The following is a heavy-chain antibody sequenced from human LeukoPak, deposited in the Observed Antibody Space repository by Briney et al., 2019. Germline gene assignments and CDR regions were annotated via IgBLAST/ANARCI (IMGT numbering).Heavy chain of an antibody. D-gene: IGHD3-22*01. CDR2: INPNSGGT. CDR3: ARGLYYDSSGYYIDY. CDR1: GYTFTGYY. J-gene: IGHJ4*02. Sequence: ASVKVSCKASGYTFTGYYMHWVRQAPGQGLEWMGWINPNSGGTNYAQKFQGRVTMTRDTSISTAYMELSRLRSDDTAVYYCARGLYYDSSGYYIDYWGQGTLVTVSS. V-gene: IGHV1-2*02.